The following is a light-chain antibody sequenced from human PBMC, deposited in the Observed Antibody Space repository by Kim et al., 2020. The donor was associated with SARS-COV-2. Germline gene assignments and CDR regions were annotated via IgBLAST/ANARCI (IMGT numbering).Light chain of an antibody. CDR1: SSNIGNNY. CDR3: GTWDSSLSAV. CDR2: DNN. J-gene: IGLJ3*02. Sequence: PGSKVRVSCSGSSSNIGNNYISWYQPLPRTAPKLIIYDNNKRPAGIAGRFCGYKSGTSATLSITGLQTGDEADYYCGTWDSSLSAVFGGGTQLTVL. V-gene: IGLV1-51*01.